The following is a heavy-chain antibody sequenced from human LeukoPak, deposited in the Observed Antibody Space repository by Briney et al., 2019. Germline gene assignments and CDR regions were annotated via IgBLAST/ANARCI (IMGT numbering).Heavy chain of an antibody. V-gene: IGHV4-39*07. CDR2: IYYTGSL. CDR3: ARYCGGDCYSFDP. CDR1: DGSISRSTFF. Sequence: SETLSLTCTVSDGSISRSTFFWGWVRQPPGRGLEWIGTIYYTGSLFYNPSLKNRVTISQDTSKNQFSLKLSSVTAADTAVYYCARYCGGDCYSFDPWGQGTLVTVSS. J-gene: IGHJ5*02. D-gene: IGHD2-21*02.